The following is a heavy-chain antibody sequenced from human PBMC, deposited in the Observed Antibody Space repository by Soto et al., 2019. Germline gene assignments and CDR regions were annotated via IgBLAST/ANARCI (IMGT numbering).Heavy chain of an antibody. CDR2: ISSSSSTI. V-gene: IGHV3-48*02. J-gene: IGHJ4*02. D-gene: IGHD2-2*01. CDR3: AREAIWVLVPAAMVRPFDY. Sequence: PGGSLRLSCAASGFTFSSYSMNWVRQAPGKGLEWVSYISSSSSTIYYADSVKGRFTISRDNAKNSLYLQMNSLRDEDTAVYYCAREAIWVLVPAAMVRPFDYWGQGTLVTVSS. CDR1: GFTFSSYS.